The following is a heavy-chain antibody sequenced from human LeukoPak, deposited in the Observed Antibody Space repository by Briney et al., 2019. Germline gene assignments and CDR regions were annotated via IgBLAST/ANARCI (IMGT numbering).Heavy chain of an antibody. CDR3: AKGGDSSLRGYFDY. V-gene: IGHV3-30*02. CDR1: GFTFSTYA. Sequence: GGSLRLSCAASGFTFSTYAMHWVRQAPGKGLEWVAFLRYDGSDRYYADSVKGRFTISRDNSKNTLYLQMNSLRPEDTAVYYCAKGGDSSLRGYFDYWGQGTLVTVSS. J-gene: IGHJ4*02. D-gene: IGHD6-13*01. CDR2: LRYDGSDR.